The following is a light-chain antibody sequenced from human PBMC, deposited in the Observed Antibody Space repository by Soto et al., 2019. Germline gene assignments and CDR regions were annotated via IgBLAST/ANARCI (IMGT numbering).Light chain of an antibody. CDR3: QQYNDWPPKRT. V-gene: IGKV3-15*01. CDR2: GTS. J-gene: IGKJ1*01. CDR1: QSITTN. Sequence: EVVMTQSPVTLSVSPGERATLSCRASQSITTNLAWYQQKPGQAPRLLIYGTSTRATGVPARFSGSGSGTQITLTINSLQSKEFAVYYCQQYNDWPPKRTFGQGTRVDFK.